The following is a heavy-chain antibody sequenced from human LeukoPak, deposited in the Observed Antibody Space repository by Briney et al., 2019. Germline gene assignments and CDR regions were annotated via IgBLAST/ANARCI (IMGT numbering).Heavy chain of an antibody. D-gene: IGHD3-10*01. V-gene: IGHV4-4*07. CDR1: GGSFTSFY. CDR3: ARGRFPVGYYDH. Sequence: SETLSLTCAVSGGSFTSFYWSWIRQPAGEGLEYIGRMFGSGSTNYSPSLKSRVTISVDTSKNHFSLKLTSVTAADTAVYYCARGRFPVGYYDHWGQGCLVTVSS. CDR2: MFGSGST. J-gene: IGHJ4*02.